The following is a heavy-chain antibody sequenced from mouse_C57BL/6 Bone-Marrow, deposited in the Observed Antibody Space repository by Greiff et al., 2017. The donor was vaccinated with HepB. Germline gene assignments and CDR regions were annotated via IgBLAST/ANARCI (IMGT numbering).Heavy chain of an antibody. Sequence: EVKLVESGGDLVKPGGSLKLSCVASGFTFSTSGMSWVRQTPDKRLEWVATINTGDTYTYYPDSVKVRFTISKDTAKSTLFLQMSSLKSEDTAIYYCARGRFDYYFDYWGQGTTLTVSS. J-gene: IGHJ2*01. CDR1: GFTFSTSG. V-gene: IGHV5-6*01. CDR3: ARGRFDYYFDY. D-gene: IGHD2-14*01. CDR2: INTGDTYT.